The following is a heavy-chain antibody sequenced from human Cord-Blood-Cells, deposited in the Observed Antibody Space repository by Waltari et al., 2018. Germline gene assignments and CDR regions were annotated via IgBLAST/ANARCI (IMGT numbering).Heavy chain of an antibody. J-gene: IGHJ6*02. V-gene: IGHV5-51*01. CDR2: IYPGDSDT. CDR3: ARPYYDYIWGSYRSTLDV. CDR1: GYSFTSYW. D-gene: IGHD3-16*02. Sequence: EVQLVQSGAEVKKPGASLKISCKGSGYSFTSYWIGWVRQMPGKGLEWMGIIYPGDSDTRYSPSFQGQVTISADKSISTAYLQWSSLKASDTAMYYCARPYYDYIWGSYRSTLDVWGQGTTVTVSS.